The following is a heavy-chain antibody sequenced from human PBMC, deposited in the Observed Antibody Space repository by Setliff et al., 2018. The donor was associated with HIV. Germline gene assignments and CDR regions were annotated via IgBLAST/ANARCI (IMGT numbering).Heavy chain of an antibody. CDR2: IGPDGGDT. Sequence: LRLSCAASGFAFSSYAMHWVRQAPGKGLVWVSRIGPDGGDTNYADFVKGRFTISRDNAKNTLYLQMNSLRTEDTAVYYCARGVVVAAHNWFDPWGQGTLVTVSS. CDR1: GFAFSSYA. V-gene: IGHV3-74*01. D-gene: IGHD2-15*01. CDR3: ARGVVVAAHNWFDP. J-gene: IGHJ5*02.